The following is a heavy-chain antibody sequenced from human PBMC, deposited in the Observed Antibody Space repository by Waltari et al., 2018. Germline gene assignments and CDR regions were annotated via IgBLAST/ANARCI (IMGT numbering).Heavy chain of an antibody. V-gene: IGHV5-51*01. CDR1: GYSFADYW. J-gene: IGHJ4*02. CDR3: VRRRHGDN. Sequence: EVQLLQSGAEVKKPGESLKISCKGSGYSFADYWIGWVRQRPGKGLEWMGIVYPDDSDVRYSPSFQGQVTISADKSISTAFLQWSSLQASDTGMYYCVRRRHGDNWGQGTLVTVSS. CDR2: VYPDDSDV.